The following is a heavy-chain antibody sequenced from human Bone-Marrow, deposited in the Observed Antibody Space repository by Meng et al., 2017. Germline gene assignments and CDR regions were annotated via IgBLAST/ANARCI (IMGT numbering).Heavy chain of an antibody. D-gene: IGHD6-25*01. J-gene: IGHJ4*02. CDR3: ARDPAAFDF. CDR1: GASVSTNSAA. CDR2: TYYKSKWYN. Sequence: QVQLQQSGPGLVKPSPTPPLTFSIPGASVSTNSAAWNWIRQSPSRGLELLGRTYYKSKWYNDYAESVKSRITINPDTSKNQFSLQLNSVTPEDTAVYYCARDPAAFDFWGQGILVTVSS. V-gene: IGHV6-1*01.